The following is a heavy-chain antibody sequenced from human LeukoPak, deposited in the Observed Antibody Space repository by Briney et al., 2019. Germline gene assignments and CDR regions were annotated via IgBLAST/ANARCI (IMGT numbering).Heavy chain of an antibody. J-gene: IGHJ6*02. CDR1: GFTFSSYW. CDR2: IKQDGSEK. CDR3: ARDADYSYYYGMDV. V-gene: IGHV3-7*01. Sequence: GGSLRLSCAASGFTFSSYWMSWVRQAPGKGLEWVANIKQDGSEKYYVDSVKGRFTVSRDNAKNSLYLQMNSLRAEDTAVYYCARDADYSYYYGMDVWGQGTTVTVSS.